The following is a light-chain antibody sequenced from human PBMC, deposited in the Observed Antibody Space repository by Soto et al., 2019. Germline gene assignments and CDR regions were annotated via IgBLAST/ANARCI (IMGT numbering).Light chain of an antibody. J-gene: IGKJ1*01. V-gene: IGKV1-39*01. Sequence: DIQMTQSPSPLSASVGGRVTITCRASQSISTYLNWYQQKPGKAPKLLIYAASSLQSGVPSRFSGSGSGTDFTLTISSLQPEDFATYYCQQSYSTPRTFGQGTKVDIK. CDR3: QQSYSTPRT. CDR1: QSISTY. CDR2: AAS.